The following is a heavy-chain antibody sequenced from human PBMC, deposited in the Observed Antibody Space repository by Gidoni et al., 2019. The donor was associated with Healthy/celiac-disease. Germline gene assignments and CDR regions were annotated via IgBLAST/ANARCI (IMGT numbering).Heavy chain of an antibody. CDR2: MNPNSGNT. V-gene: IGHV1-8*01. Sequence: QNASSVKVSCKASGYTFTSYDINWVRQATGQGLEWMGWMNPNSGNTSYAHEFPGRVTMTRNTSISTAYMELSSLRSEDTAVYYCARGRGYDFWSGRPHCDYWGQGTLVTVSS. CDR1: GYTFTSYD. CDR3: ARGRGYDFWSGRPHCDY. D-gene: IGHD3-3*01. J-gene: IGHJ4*02.